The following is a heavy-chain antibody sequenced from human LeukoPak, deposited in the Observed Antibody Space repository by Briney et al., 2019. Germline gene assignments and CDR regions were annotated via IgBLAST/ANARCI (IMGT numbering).Heavy chain of an antibody. Sequence: GGSLRLSCAASGFTFSSSAMSWVRQAPGKGLEWVSGISESGGSTYYADSVKGRFSISRDNSHNTLFLQMNSLRAEDTAVYYCAVAAAGTAEVYYYYYYMDVWGKGTTVTVSS. J-gene: IGHJ6*03. D-gene: IGHD6-13*01. CDR2: ISESGGST. V-gene: IGHV3-23*01. CDR3: AVAAAGTAEVYYYYYYMDV. CDR1: GFTFSSSA.